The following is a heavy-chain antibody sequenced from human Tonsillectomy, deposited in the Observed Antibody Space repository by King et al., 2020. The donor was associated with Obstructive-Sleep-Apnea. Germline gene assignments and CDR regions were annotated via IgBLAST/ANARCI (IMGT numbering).Heavy chain of an antibody. D-gene: IGHD4-23*01. V-gene: IGHV4-31*03. CDR3: ARIIIGNSDYFDY. J-gene: IGHJ4*02. CDR1: GVSISSGGSY. Sequence: VQLQESGPGLVKPSQTLSLTCTVSGVSISSGGSYWSWIRQHPGKGLEWIGYIYYSGSTYYNPSLKSRVTISVDPSKNQISLKLSSVTAADTAVYYCARIIIGNSDYFDYWGQGTLVTVSS. CDR2: IYYSGST.